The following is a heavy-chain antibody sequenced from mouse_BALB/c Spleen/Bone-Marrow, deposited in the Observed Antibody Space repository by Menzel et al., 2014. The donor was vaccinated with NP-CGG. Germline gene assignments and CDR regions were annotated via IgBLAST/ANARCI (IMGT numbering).Heavy chain of an antibody. Sequence: EVQVVESGGGLVKPGGSLKLSCAASGFTFSSYAMSWVRQSPEKRLEWVAEISSGGNYTYYPDTVTGRFTISRDNAKNILYLETSSLRSDDTAMYYCVRAYGSSYAMDYWGQGTSVTVSS. CDR2: ISSGGNYT. CDR3: VRAYGSSYAMDY. CDR1: GFTFSSYA. V-gene: IGHV5-9-4*01. J-gene: IGHJ4*01. D-gene: IGHD1-1*01.